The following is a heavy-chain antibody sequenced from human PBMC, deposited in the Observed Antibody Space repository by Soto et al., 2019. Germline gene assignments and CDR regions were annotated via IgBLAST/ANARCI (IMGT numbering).Heavy chain of an antibody. CDR2: IYYSGST. Sequence: QVQLQESGPGLVKASQTLSLTCTVSGDSISSDGYYLTWIRQHPGKGLEWIGDIYYSGSTSYNPSLESRVTMAVHTSDNQLSLKLLSVTAADPAVYYCARRHDALTVPNAFDVWDQGTKVTVSS. CDR1: GDSISSDGYY. J-gene: IGHJ3*01. CDR3: ARRHDALTVPNAFDV. V-gene: IGHV4-31*03. D-gene: IGHD2-21*02.